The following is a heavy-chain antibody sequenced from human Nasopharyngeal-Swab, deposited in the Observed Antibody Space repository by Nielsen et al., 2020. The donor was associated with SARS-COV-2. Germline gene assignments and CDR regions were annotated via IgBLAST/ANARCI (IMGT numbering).Heavy chain of an antibody. CDR3: AKSMVRGVIMKTGSYMDV. CDR2: ISGSGGST. J-gene: IGHJ6*03. V-gene: IGHV3-23*01. D-gene: IGHD3-10*01. Sequence: WIRQPPGKGLEWVSAISGSGGSTYYADSVKGRFTISRDNSKNTLYLQMNSLRAEDTVVYYCAKSMVRGVIMKTGSYMDVWGKGTTVPVSS.